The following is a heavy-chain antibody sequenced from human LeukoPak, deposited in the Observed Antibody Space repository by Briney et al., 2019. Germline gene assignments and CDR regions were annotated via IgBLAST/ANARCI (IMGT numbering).Heavy chain of an antibody. CDR1: DDSISSYY. CDR3: ARWGGTLNAFDV. CDR2: THYSGNT. V-gene: IGHV4-59*08. D-gene: IGHD1-26*01. Sequence: PSETLSLTCRVSDDSISSYYWNWIRQPPGKPLEWIGYTHYSGNTNYNPSLKSRVTTLVDMSKIQFSLKLSSVTAADTAVYYCARWGGTLNAFDVWGQGTLVTVSS. J-gene: IGHJ3*01.